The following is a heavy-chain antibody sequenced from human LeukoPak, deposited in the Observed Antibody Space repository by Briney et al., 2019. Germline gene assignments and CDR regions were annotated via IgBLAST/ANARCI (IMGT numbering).Heavy chain of an antibody. D-gene: IGHD6-13*01. CDR2: IIPILGIA. CDR3: ARDLLEVAAAGIYYYYGMDV. J-gene: IGHJ6*02. Sequence: GASVKVSCKASGYTFTSYDINWVRQAPGQGLEWMGRIIPILGIANYAQKFQGRVTITADKSTSTAYMELSSLRSEDTAVYYCARDLLEVAAAGIYYYYGMDVWGQGTTVTVSS. CDR1: GYTFTSYD. V-gene: IGHV1-69*04.